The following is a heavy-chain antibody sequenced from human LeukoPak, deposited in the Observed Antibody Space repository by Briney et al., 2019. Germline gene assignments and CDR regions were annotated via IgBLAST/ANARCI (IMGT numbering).Heavy chain of an antibody. CDR1: GFTFSSYA. CDR2: ISGSGGST. CDR3: ARDARGDSNRPLDY. V-gene: IGHV3-23*01. Sequence: GGSLRLSCAASGFTFSSYAMSWVRQAPGKGLEWVSAISGSGGSTYYADSVKGRFTISRDNAKNSLYLQMNSLRAEDTAVYYCARDARGDSNRPLDYWGQGTLVTVSS. D-gene: IGHD4-11*01. J-gene: IGHJ4*02.